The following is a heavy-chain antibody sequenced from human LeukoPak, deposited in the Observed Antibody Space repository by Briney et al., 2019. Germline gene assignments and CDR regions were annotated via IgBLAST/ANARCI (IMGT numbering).Heavy chain of an antibody. J-gene: IGHJ6*02. D-gene: IGHD1-26*01. CDR3: ARDGSIRGYYYGMDV. CDR2: IRHNGDS. CDR1: SASITSDDFY. Sequence: SETLSLTCSVSSASITSDDFYWTWIRQSPEKGLEWIGYIRHNGDSYSRPSLNSRVTISRDESRNQFSLRLTSVTAADTAVYYCARDGSIRGYYYGMDVWGQGTTVTVSS. V-gene: IGHV4-30-2*06.